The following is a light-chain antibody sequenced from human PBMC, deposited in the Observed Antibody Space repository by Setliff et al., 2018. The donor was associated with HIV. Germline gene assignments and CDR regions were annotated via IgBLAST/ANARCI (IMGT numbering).Light chain of an antibody. Sequence: QSALAQPASVSGSPGQSITISCTGTSSDIGSSNFVSWYQQHPGKAPIVMIYNVDKRPSGVSNRFSGSKSGNTASLTISGLQTEDEADYYCSSYSINNLYVFATGTKVTVL. V-gene: IGLV2-14*03. J-gene: IGLJ1*01. CDR1: SSDIGSSNF. CDR2: NVD. CDR3: SSYSINNLYV.